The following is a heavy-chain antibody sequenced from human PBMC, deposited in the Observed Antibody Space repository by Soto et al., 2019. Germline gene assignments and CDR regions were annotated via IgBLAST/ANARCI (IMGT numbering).Heavy chain of an antibody. J-gene: IGHJ4*02. V-gene: IGHV3-15*01. CDR3: TTDYRAPITMVRH. CDR1: GFTFSNAW. CDR2: IKSKTDGGTT. Sequence: GGSLRLSCAASGFTFSNAWMSWVRQAPGKGLEWVGRIKSKTDGGTTDYAAPVKGRFTISRDDSKNTLYLQMNSLKTEDTAVYYCTTDYRAPITMVRHWGQGTLVTVSS. D-gene: IGHD3-10*01.